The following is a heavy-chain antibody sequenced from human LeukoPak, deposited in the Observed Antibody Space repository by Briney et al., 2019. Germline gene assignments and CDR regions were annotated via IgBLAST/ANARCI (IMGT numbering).Heavy chain of an antibody. J-gene: IGHJ3*02. CDR2: IIPILGIA. CDR1: GGTFSSYA. Sequence: SVKVSCKASGGTFSSYAISGVRQAPGQGVEWMGRIIPILGIANYAQKFQGGVTITADKSTSTAYMELSSLRSEDTAVYYCARDPKMTTLAPGAFDIWGQGTMVTVSS. CDR3: ARDPKMTTLAPGAFDI. D-gene: IGHD4-11*01. V-gene: IGHV1-69*04.